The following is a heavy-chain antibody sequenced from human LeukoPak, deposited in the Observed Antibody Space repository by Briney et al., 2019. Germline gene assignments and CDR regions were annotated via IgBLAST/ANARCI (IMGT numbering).Heavy chain of an antibody. Sequence: PSETLSLTCTVSGGSISSSSYYWGWLRQPPGKGLEWIGSIFYSGSTYYNPSLKSRVTISVDTSKNQFSLQLSSVTAADTAVYYCARRTRGGGEPYYYYYMDVWGKGTTVTVSS. CDR1: GGSISSSSYY. CDR3: ARRTRGGGEPYYYYYMDV. D-gene: IGHD3-10*01. J-gene: IGHJ6*03. CDR2: IFYSGST. V-gene: IGHV4-39*01.